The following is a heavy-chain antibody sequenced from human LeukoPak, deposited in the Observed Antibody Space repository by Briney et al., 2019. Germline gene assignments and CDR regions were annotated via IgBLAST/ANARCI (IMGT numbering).Heavy chain of an antibody. J-gene: IGHJ6*03. V-gene: IGHV1-2*06. CDR3: ARGSLLYCSGGSCQKDYYYYYMDV. Sequence: GASVKVSCKASGYTFTGYYMHWVRQAPGQGLEWMGRINLNSGGTNYAQKFQGRVTMTRDTSISTAYMELSRLRSDDTAVYYCARGSLLYCSGGSCQKDYYYYYMDVWGKRTTVTVSS. D-gene: IGHD2-15*01. CDR2: INLNSGGT. CDR1: GYTFTGYY.